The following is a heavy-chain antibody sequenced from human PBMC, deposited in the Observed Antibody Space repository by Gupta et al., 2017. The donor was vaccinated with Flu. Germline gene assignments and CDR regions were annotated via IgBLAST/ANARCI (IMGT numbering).Heavy chain of an antibody. CDR2: VKHEDEGGTM. Sequence: KAWVTWVRQSPGNGLDWVGLVKHEDEGGTMHYGEPIRDRFFISRVDSESAVYLQMNNLNIDDTGVYYCTTGQLWGQGTQVIVSS. CDR1: KAW. D-gene: IGHD6-13*01. J-gene: IGHJ1*01. V-gene: IGHV3-15*05. CDR3: TTGQL.